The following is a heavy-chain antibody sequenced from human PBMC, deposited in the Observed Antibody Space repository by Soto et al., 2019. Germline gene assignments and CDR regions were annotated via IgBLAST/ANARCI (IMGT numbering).Heavy chain of an antibody. D-gene: IGHD4-17*01. J-gene: IGHJ5*02. CDR1: GFTFSSDG. CDR2: IWYEGSNK. Sequence: GGALRLSCAASGFTFSSDGMHWVRLGPDKGLEKVAGIWYEGSNKYYADSVKGRFTISRDNSLITLYLQMNSLRAEDTAVYYWARGGPYGDDTNWFDPWRQGTLVSVSS. V-gene: IGHV3-33*01. CDR3: ARGGPYGDDTNWFDP.